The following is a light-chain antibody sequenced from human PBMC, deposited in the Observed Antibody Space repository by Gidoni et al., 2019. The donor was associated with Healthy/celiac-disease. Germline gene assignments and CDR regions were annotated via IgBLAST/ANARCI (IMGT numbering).Light chain of an antibody. V-gene: IGKV1-39*01. J-gene: IGKJ4*01. CDR3: QQSYSTPRLT. CDR1: QSISSY. CDR2: AAS. Sequence: DSQVTQSPSSLSASVGDRVTITCRASQSISSYLHWYQQKPGKAPKLLIYAASSLQSGVPSRFSVSGSGTDFTLTISSLQPEDFATYYCQQSYSTPRLTFGGGTKVEIK.